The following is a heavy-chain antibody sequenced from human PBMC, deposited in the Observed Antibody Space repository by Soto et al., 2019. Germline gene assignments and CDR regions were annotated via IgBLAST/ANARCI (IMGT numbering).Heavy chain of an antibody. J-gene: IGHJ5*02. CDR2: IYYSGST. V-gene: IGHV4-39*01. CDR1: GGSISSSSYY. Sequence: QLQLQESGPGLVKPSETLSLTCTVSGGSISSSSYYWGWIRQPPGKGLEWIGSIYYSGSTYYNPSLKSRVTISVDTSKNQFSLKRSSVTAADTAVYYCASPKIAFYNWFDPWGQGTLVTVSS. D-gene: IGHD3-3*02. CDR3: ASPKIAFYNWFDP.